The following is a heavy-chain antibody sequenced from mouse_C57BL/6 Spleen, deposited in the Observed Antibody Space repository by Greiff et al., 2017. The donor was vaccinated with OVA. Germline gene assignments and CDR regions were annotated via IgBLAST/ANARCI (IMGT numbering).Heavy chain of an antibody. CDR2: ISDGGSYT. D-gene: IGHD1-1*01. J-gene: IGHJ2*01. Sequence: EVKLMESGGGLVKPGGSLKLSCAASGFTFSSYAMSWVRQTPEKRLEWVATISDGGSYTYYPDNVKGRFTISRDNAKNNLYLQMSHLKSEDTAMYYCARDQDYYGTPFDYWGQGTTLTVSS. V-gene: IGHV5-4*01. CDR1: GFTFSSYA. CDR3: ARDQDYYGTPFDY.